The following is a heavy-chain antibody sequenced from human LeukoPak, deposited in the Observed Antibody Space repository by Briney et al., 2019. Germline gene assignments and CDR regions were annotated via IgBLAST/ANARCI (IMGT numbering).Heavy chain of an antibody. CDR3: AKDLGHCGGDCWRFDY. D-gene: IGHD2-21*02. V-gene: IGHV3-23*01. J-gene: IGHJ4*02. CDR2: ISDSGDFT. Sequence: GGSLRLSCAGSGFTFSSNAMTWVRQAPGKGLEWVSSISDSGDFTYYADSVKGRFTISRDNSKNTVYLQMNSLGADDTSVYYCAKDLGHCGGDCWRFDYWGQGTLVTVSS. CDR1: GFTFSSNA.